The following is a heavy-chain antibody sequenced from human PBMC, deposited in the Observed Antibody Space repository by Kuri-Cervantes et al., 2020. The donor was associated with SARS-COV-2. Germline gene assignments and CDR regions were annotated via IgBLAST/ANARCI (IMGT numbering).Heavy chain of an antibody. D-gene: IGHD3-3*01. Sequence: GESLKISCAASGFTFSDYYISWIRQAPGKGLEWVSYISSSSSYTNYADSVKGRFTICRDNAKNSLYLQMNSLRAEDTAVYYCARDPRGVFNPHYYYGMDDWGQGTTVTVSS. V-gene: IGHV3-11*05. CDR2: ISSSSSYT. CDR1: GFTFSDYY. J-gene: IGHJ6*02. CDR3: ARDPRGVFNPHYYYGMDD.